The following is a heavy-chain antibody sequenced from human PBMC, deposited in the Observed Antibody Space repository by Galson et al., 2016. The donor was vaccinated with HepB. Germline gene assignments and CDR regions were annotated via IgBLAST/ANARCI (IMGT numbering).Heavy chain of an antibody. J-gene: IGHJ4*02. CDR2: INRDGNEK. Sequence: SLRLSCAASGLTFSSFWMTWVRQAPGKGLEWVANINRDGNEKHHLDSVRGRFTISRDNAKNSLYLQINSLRAEDTAVYYCARAYHYTLDYWGQGTLVTVSS. D-gene: IGHD4-11*01. V-gene: IGHV3-7*04. CDR3: ARAYHYTLDY. CDR1: GLTFSSFW.